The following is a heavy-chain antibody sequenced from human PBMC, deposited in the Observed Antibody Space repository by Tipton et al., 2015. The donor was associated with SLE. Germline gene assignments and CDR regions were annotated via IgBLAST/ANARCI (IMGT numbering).Heavy chain of an antibody. J-gene: IGHJ4*02. Sequence: SLRLSCVGSGFDFSDYWMSWVRQAPGKGLEWVAIINQDGSGKYYVDSVKGRFTISRDSARNSVYLQMNSLRAEDTAVYYCVDFDYWGQGTLVTVSS. CDR2: INQDGSGK. CDR1: GFDFSDYW. V-gene: IGHV3-7*01. CDR3: VDFDY.